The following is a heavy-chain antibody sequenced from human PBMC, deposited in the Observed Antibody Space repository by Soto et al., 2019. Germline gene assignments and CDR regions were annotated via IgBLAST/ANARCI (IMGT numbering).Heavy chain of an antibody. D-gene: IGHD2-15*01. CDR3: ARHRACNTACDFDH. J-gene: IGHJ4*02. V-gene: IGHV4-39*01. Sequence: QLQLRESGPGLERPSETLSLSCSVSGDSIASHGAHWGGTSQSPGKGMEWLGTVAYTGTTYYPHPLGSRFTVSADKSRNNFSLQLTSVTAADTAVYYCARHRACNTACDFDHWGQGTLVTVSS. CDR1: GDSIASHGAH. CDR2: VAYTGTT.